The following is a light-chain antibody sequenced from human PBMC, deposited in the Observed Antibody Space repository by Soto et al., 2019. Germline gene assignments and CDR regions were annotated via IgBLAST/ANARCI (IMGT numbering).Light chain of an antibody. Sequence: MTQSPSTLSGSVEDSVTITSRASQTISSWLAWYQQKPGKAPKLLIYKASTLKSGVPSRFSGSGSGTEFTLTISSLQPDDFATYYCQQYNDYWTFGQGTKVDIK. CDR3: QQYNDYWT. CDR1: QTISSW. J-gene: IGKJ1*01. V-gene: IGKV1-5*03. CDR2: KAS.